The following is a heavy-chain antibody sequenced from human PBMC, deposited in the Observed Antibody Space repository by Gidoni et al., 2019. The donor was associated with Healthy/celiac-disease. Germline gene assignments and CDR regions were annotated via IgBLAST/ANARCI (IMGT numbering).Heavy chain of an antibody. J-gene: IGHJ6*02. V-gene: IGHV3-21*01. Sequence: EVQLVESGGGLVKPGGSLRPSCAASGFTFSSYSMNWVRQAPGKGLEWVSSISSSSSYIYYADSVKGRFTISRDNAKNSLYLQMNSLRAEDTAVYYCARDYYYDSSGYYYDYYYGMDVWGQGTTVTVSS. CDR1: GFTFSSYS. CDR3: ARDYYYDSSGYYYDYYYGMDV. D-gene: IGHD3-22*01. CDR2: ISSSSSYI.